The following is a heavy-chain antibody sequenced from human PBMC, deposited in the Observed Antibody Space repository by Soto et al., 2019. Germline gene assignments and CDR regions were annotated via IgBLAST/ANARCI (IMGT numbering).Heavy chain of an antibody. CDR1: GCSISSGYYY. CDR2: IYYSGST. J-gene: IGHJ2*01. Sequence: SETLSLTCTFSGCSISSGYYYWSWIRQPPGKGLEWIGYIYYSGSTYYNPSLKSRVTISVDTSKNQFSLKLSSVTAADTAVYYCARDLDYGGNSVWYFDLWGRGTLVNVSS. D-gene: IGHD4-17*01. V-gene: IGHV4-30-4*01. CDR3: ARDLDYGGNSVWYFDL.